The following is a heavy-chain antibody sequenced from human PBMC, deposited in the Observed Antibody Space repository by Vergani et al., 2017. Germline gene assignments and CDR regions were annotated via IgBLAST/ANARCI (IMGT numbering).Heavy chain of an antibody. J-gene: IGHJ4*02. V-gene: IGHV3-33*01. CDR1: GFTFSSYG. Sequence: QVQLVESGGGVVQPGRSLRLSCAASGFTFSSYGMHWVRQAPGKGLEWVAVIWYDGSNKYYADSVKGRFTISRDNSKNTLYLQMNSLRAEDTAVYYCAGDQIRYGGNSLPIDYWGQGTLVTVSS. CDR2: IWYDGSNK. CDR3: AGDQIRYGGNSLPIDY. D-gene: IGHD4-23*01.